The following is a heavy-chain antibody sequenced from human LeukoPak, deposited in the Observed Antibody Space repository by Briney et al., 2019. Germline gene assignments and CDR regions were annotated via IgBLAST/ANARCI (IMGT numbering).Heavy chain of an antibody. CDR2: ISGFGTST. D-gene: IGHD6-19*01. V-gene: IGHV3-64*04. CDR3: ARDAYGSGWRYFEY. Sequence: ISGFGTSTYYADSVKGRFTISRDSSKNTLYLQMNSLRPEDTAVYYCARDAYGSGWRYFEYWGQGTLVTVSS. J-gene: IGHJ4*02.